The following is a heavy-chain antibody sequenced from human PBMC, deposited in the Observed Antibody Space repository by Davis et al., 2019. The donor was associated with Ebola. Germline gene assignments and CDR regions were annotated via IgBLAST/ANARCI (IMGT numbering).Heavy chain of an antibody. D-gene: IGHD1-26*01. CDR1: GFTFSSYW. J-gene: IGHJ5*02. CDR3: ARDLSGAEFDP. V-gene: IGHV3-23*01. Sequence: GESLKISCAASGFTFSSYWMSWVRQAPGKGLEWVSAISGSGGSTYYADSVKGRFTISRDNSKNTLYLQMNSLRAEDTAVYYCARDLSGAEFDPWGQGTLVTVSS. CDR2: ISGSGGST.